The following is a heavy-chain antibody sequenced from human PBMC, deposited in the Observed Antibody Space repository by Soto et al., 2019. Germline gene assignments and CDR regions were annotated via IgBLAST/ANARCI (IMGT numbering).Heavy chain of an antibody. J-gene: IGHJ4*01. CDR1: GFTFANYA. Sequence: EVQLVESGGGLVQPGRSLRLSCAASGFTFANYAMHWVRQAPGKGLEWVSGITWNGGNIDYASSVRGRFTISRDNAKNSLYLQMNSLRAEDTALYYCAKDRGFDYGDSSWNCFDHCGHGTLVTVSS. V-gene: IGHV3-9*01. CDR3: AKDRGFDYGDSSWNCFDH. CDR2: ITWNGGNI. D-gene: IGHD4-17*01.